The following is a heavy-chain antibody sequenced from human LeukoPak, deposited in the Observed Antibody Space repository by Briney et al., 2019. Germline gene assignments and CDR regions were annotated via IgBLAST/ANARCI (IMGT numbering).Heavy chain of an antibody. D-gene: IGHD4-17*01. J-gene: IGHJ4*02. V-gene: IGHV1-18*01. CDR2: ISAYNGYT. Sequence: ASVKVSCKASGYTFTSYGISWVRQAPGQGLEWMGWISAYNGYTNYAQKLQGRVTMTTDTSTSTAYMELRSLRSDDTAVYYCASPAYGDHPFDYWGQGTLVTVSS. CDR1: GYTFTSYG. CDR3: ASPAYGDHPFDY.